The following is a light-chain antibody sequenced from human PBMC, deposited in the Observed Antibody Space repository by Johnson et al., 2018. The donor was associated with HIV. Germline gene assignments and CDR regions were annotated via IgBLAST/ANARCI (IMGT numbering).Light chain of an antibody. Sequence: QAVLTQPPSVSAAPGQRVTISCSGSSSNIGNNYVSWYQQVPGAAPKLLIYDNNKRPSGIPDQFSGSKSGTSATLGITGLQTGDEADYYCGTWDSSLSAYVFGTGTKVTVL. CDR1: SSNIGNNY. CDR2: DNN. CDR3: GTWDSSLSAYV. J-gene: IGLJ1*01. V-gene: IGLV1-51*01.